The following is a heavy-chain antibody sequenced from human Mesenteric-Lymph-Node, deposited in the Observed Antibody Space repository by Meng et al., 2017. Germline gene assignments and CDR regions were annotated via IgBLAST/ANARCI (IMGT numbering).Heavy chain of an antibody. CDR2: IYSGGST. V-gene: IGHV3-66*02. J-gene: IGHJ4*02. Sequence: GGSLRLSCAASGFTFSSSWMHWVRQAPGKGLVWVSVIYSGGSTYYADSVKGRFTISRHNSKNTLYLQMNSLRAEDTAVYYCARWGPPNYYFDYWGQGALVTVSS. CDR1: GFTFSSSW. D-gene: IGHD7-27*01. CDR3: ARWGPPNYYFDY.